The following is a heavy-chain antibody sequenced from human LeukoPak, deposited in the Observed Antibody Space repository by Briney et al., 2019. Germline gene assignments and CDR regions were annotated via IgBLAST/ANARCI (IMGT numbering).Heavy chain of an antibody. CDR1: GGSISSSSAY. CDR3: VSPRGFSYGYFDY. D-gene: IGHD5-18*01. Sequence: SGTLSLTCTVSGGSISSSSAYWGWIRQPPGKGLEWIGSIYYSKNTYYNPSLKSRVTISADTSKNQFSLTLGPVSATDTAVYYCVSPRGFSYGYFDYWGQGTLVTVSS. V-gene: IGHV4-39*01. J-gene: IGHJ4*02. CDR2: IYYSKNT.